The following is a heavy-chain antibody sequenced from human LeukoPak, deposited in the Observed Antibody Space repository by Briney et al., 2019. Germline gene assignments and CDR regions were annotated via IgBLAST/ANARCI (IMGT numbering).Heavy chain of an antibody. Sequence: ASVKVSXKASGYTFTSYDINWVRQATGRGLEWMGWMNPNSGNTGYAQKFQGRVTMTRNTSISTAYMELSSLRSEDTAVYYCARVGLGVGSGWYWYFDLWGPGTLVTVSS. D-gene: IGHD6-19*01. V-gene: IGHV1-8*01. J-gene: IGHJ2*01. CDR3: ARVGLGVGSGWYWYFDL. CDR2: MNPNSGNT. CDR1: GYTFTSYD.